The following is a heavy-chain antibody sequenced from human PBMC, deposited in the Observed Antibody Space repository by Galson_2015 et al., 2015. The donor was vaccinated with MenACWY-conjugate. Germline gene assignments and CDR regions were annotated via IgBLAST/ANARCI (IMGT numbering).Heavy chain of an antibody. J-gene: IGHJ5*02. D-gene: IGHD6-6*01. Sequence: SLRLSCAASGFTFSSFAMSWVRQAPGKGLEWVSGVSASGVTTYYADSVKGRLTISRDNPKNTLSLQMNSLRAEDTAVYFCAKAAYSSSSGWFDPWGQGTLVTVSS. V-gene: IGHV3-23*01. CDR1: GFTFSSFA. CDR2: VSASGVTT. CDR3: AKAAYSSSSGWFDP.